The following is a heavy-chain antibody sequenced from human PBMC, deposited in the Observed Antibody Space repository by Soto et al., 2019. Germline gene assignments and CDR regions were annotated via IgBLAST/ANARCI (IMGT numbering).Heavy chain of an antibody. CDR1: GFTFSSYA. V-gene: IGHV3-23*01. J-gene: IGHJ1*01. D-gene: IGHD6-19*01. Sequence: EVQLLESGGGLVQPGGSLRLSCAASGFTFSSYAMSWVRQAPGKGLEWVSAISGSGGSTYYADSVKGRFTISRDNSKNTLDLQMNSLRAEDTAGYYCAKDGGSGWYPQYFQHWGQGTLVTVSS. CDR3: AKDGGSGWYPQYFQH. CDR2: ISGSGGST.